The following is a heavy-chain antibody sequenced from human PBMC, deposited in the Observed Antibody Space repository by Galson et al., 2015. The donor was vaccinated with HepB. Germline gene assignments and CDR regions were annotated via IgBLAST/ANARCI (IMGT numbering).Heavy chain of an antibody. J-gene: IGHJ4*01. V-gene: IGHV5-51*01. CDR3: VRRRSQLLNVDTDY. CDR1: GYNFNRYW. D-gene: IGHD2-2*01. CDR2: IYPTDADT. Sequence: GAEVKMPGEFLKISCKTSGYNFNRYWIAWVRQMPGKGLEWMGTIYPTDADTRYSPSFQGQVSISADKSTATAYLQWSSPKASDTAIYFCVRRRSQLLNVDTDYWGQGTLVTVSS.